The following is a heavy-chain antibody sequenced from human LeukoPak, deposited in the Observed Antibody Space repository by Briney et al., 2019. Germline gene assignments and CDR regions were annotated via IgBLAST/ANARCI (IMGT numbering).Heavy chain of an antibody. CDR2: IYTSGST. CDR3: ARELPNWFDP. Sequence: SETLSLTCTVSGGSISSGSYYWSWIRQPAGKGLEWIGRIYTSGSTNYNPSLKSRVTISVDTSKNQFSLKLSSVTAADTAVYYCARELPNWFDPWGQGTLVTVSS. D-gene: IGHD1-26*01. CDR1: GGSISSGSYY. V-gene: IGHV4-61*02. J-gene: IGHJ5*02.